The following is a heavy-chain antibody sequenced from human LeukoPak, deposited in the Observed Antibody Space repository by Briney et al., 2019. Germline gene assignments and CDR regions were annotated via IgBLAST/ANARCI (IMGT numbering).Heavy chain of an antibody. D-gene: IGHD6-19*01. V-gene: IGHV4-39*07. J-gene: IGHJ3*02. CDR3: ARKEQWLPHDAFDI. Sequence: SETLSLTCTVSGGSVSSGSYYWSWIRQPPGKGLEWIGEINHSGSTNYNPSLKSRVAISVDTSKNQFSLKLSSVTAADTAVYYCARKEQWLPHDAFDIWGQGTMVTVSS. CDR1: GGSVSSGSYY. CDR2: INHSGST.